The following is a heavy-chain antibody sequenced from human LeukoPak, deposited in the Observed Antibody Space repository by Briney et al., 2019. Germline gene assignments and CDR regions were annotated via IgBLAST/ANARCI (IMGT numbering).Heavy chain of an antibody. Sequence: GGSLRLSCAASGFTFSDTWMHWVRQAPGEGLVWVSRIRSDGSDTRYAESVKGRFTISRDNAKNSLYLQMNSLRAEDTAVYYCARGHWGLDSWGQGTLVIVSS. D-gene: IGHD3-16*01. CDR1: GFTFSDTW. J-gene: IGHJ4*02. CDR3: ARGHWGLDS. CDR2: IRSDGSDT. V-gene: IGHV3-74*01.